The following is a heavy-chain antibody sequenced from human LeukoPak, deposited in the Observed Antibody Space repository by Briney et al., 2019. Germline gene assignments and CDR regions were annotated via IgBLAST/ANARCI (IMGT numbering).Heavy chain of an antibody. CDR2: IDHSGGT. CDR1: GGPFSGYY. Sequence: PSETLSLTCAVSGGPFSGYYWTWIRQSPGKGLEWIGEIDHSGGTHNNPSLRSRVTISVDTSKSQFSLKLTSVTAADTGVYYCAKPGGFFLYHMDVWGKGTTVTVSS. V-gene: IGHV4-34*01. CDR3: AKPGGFFLYHMDV. J-gene: IGHJ6*03. D-gene: IGHD1-14*01.